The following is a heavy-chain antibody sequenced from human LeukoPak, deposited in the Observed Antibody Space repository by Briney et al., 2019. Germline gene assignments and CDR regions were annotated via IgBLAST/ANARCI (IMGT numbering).Heavy chain of an antibody. J-gene: IGHJ5*02. CDR2: INPNSGGT. CDR3: ARDRRYCSSTSCGQNWFDP. D-gene: IGHD2-2*01. Sequence: ASVKVSCKASGYTFTSYDINWVRQATGQGLEWMGWINPNSGGTNYAQKFQGRVTMTRDTSISTAYMELSRLRSDDTAVYYCARDRRYCSSTSCGQNWFDPWGQGTLVTVSS. CDR1: GYTFTSYD. V-gene: IGHV1-2*02.